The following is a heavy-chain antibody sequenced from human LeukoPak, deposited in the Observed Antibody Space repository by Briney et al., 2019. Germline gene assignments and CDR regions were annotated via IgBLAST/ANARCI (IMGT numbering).Heavy chain of an antibody. CDR1: GYTFTGYY. CDR2: INPNSGGT. Sequence: ASVKVSCKASGYTFTGYYMHWVRQAPGQGLEWMGWINPNSGGTNYAQKFQGRVTTTRDTSISTAYMELSRLRSDDTAVYYCARERTLTSCYDYWGQRTLVTVSS. V-gene: IGHV1-2*02. D-gene: IGHD2-15*01. CDR3: ARERTLTSCYDY. J-gene: IGHJ4*02.